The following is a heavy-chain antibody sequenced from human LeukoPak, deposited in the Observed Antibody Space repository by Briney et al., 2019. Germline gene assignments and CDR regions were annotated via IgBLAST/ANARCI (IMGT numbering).Heavy chain of an antibody. Sequence: SVKVSCKASGGTFSSYAISWVRQAPGQGLEWMGGIIPIFGTANYAQKFQGRVTITTDESTSTAYMELSSLRSEDTAVYYCAKGTRVVRGVIINPLIDPWGQGTLVTVSS. CDR2: IIPIFGTA. CDR1: GGTFSSYA. D-gene: IGHD3-10*01. J-gene: IGHJ5*02. V-gene: IGHV1-69*05. CDR3: AKGTRVVRGVIINPLIDP.